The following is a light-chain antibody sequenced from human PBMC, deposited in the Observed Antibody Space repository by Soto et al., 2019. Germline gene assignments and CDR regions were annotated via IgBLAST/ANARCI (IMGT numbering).Light chain of an antibody. CDR3: QQSYSTLQT. Sequence: QMTQSPSALCASVVDRVTITCRASQSISNYLTWYHQNPGKPPRXXIYAASSLPRGVPSRVSGNGSGKDFTNTISSLQPEDFATDYCQQSYSTLQTFGQGTKVDIK. V-gene: IGKV1-39*01. CDR2: AAS. CDR1: QSISNY. J-gene: IGKJ1*01.